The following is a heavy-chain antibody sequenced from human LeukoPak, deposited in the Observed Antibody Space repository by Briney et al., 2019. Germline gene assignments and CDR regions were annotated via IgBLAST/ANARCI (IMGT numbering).Heavy chain of an antibody. D-gene: IGHD6-6*01. Sequence: ASVKVSCKASGYTFTSYYMHWVRQAPGQGLEWMGIINPSGGSTSYAQKFQGRVTMTRDMSTSTVYMKLSSLRSEDTAVYYCARTSPRYFDYWGQGTLVTVSS. CDR3: ARTSPRYFDY. J-gene: IGHJ4*02. CDR1: GYTFTSYY. V-gene: IGHV1-46*01. CDR2: INPSGGST.